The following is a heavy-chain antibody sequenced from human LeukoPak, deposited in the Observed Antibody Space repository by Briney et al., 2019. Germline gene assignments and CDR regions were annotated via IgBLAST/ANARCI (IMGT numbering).Heavy chain of an antibody. Sequence: SQTLSLTCPLSGGSIRSYYWSWIRQPPGKGLEWIGYIYYSGSTTYNPSLKSRVTISVDTSKIQVSLKLSSVTAGDTAVYYRARVPDSSSWYYFDYWGQGTLVTVSS. D-gene: IGHD6-13*01. CDR3: ARVPDSSSWYYFDY. CDR2: IYYSGST. V-gene: IGHV4-59*13. J-gene: IGHJ4*02. CDR1: GGSIRSYY.